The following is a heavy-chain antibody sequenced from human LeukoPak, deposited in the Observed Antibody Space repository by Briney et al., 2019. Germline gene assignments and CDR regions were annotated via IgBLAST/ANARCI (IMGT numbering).Heavy chain of an antibody. V-gene: IGHV4-34*01. CDR3: ARHQRRYYYGSGSYYNGWFDP. D-gene: IGHD3-10*01. CDR2: INHSGST. Sequence: SETLSLTCAVYGGSFSGYYWSWIRQPPGKGLEWIGEINHSGSTNCNPSLKSRVTISVDTSKNQFSLKLSSVTAADTAVYYCARHQRRYYYGSGSYYNGWFDPWGQGALVTVSS. CDR1: GGSFSGYY. J-gene: IGHJ5*02.